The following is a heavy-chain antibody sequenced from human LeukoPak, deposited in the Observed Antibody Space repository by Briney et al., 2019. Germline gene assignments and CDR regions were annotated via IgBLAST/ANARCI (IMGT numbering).Heavy chain of an antibody. V-gene: IGHV3-23*01. J-gene: IGHJ4*02. Sequence: GGFLRLSCAASGFPFSTYAMSWVRQAPGKGLEWVSAISGSGGSTYYADSVKGRFTISRDNSKNTLYLQMNSLRAEDTAVYYCAKVGGYYYDSSGYPFDYWGQGTLVTVSS. D-gene: IGHD3-22*01. CDR2: ISGSGGST. CDR3: AKVGGYYYDSSGYPFDY. CDR1: GFPFSTYA.